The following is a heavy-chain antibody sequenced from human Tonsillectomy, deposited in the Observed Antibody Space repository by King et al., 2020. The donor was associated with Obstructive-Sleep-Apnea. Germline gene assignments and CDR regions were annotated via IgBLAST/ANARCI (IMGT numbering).Heavy chain of an antibody. V-gene: IGHV3-30*04. Sequence: QLVQSGGGVVHPGRSLRLSCAASGFTFSSYAMHWVRQAPGKGLEWVAVISYDGSKKYYADSVKGRFTISRDNSKNTLYLQMNSLRAEDTAVYYCARGDAFDIWGQGTMVTVSS. J-gene: IGHJ3*02. CDR2: ISYDGSKK. CDR3: ARGDAFDI. CDR1: GFTFSSYA.